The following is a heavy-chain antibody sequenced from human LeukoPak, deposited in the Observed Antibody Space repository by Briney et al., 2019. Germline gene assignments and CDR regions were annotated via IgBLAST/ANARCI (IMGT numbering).Heavy chain of an antibody. D-gene: IGHD7-27*01. CDR2: IYYSGST. V-gene: IGHV4-59*08. Sequence: SETLSLTCTVSGGSVSSYYLSWIRQPPGKGLEWIGYIYYSGSTNYGPSLKSRVTISVDTSKNQFSLKLSSVTAADTAVYYCARGWGYFDSWGQGTLVTVSS. CDR1: GGSVSSYY. CDR3: ARGWGYFDS. J-gene: IGHJ4*02.